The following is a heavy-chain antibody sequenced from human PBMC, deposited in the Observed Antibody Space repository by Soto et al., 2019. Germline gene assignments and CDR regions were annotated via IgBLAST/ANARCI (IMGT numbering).Heavy chain of an antibody. V-gene: IGHV4-61*01. CDR2: IYYSGST. D-gene: IGHD3-9*01. J-gene: IGHJ4*02. CDR1: GGSVSSGSYY. Sequence: QVQLQESGPGLVKPSETLSLTCTVSGGSVSSGSYYWSWIRQPPGKGLEWIGYIYYSGSTNYNPSLKSRVTISVDTSKNQFSLKLSSATAADTAVYYCARAHYDILTGYYNWGQGTLVTVSS. CDR3: ARAHYDILTGYYN.